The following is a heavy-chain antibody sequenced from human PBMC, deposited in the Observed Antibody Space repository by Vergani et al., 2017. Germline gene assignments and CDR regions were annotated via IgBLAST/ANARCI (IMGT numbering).Heavy chain of an antibody. CDR3: ARGLLQCSGTSCYYY. CDR1: GFTFSSYW. D-gene: IGHD2-2*01. CDR2: INSDGSST. Sequence: EVQLVESGGGLVQPGGSLRLSCAASGFTFSSYWMHWVRQAQGKGLVWVSRINSDGSSTSYADSVKGRFTISRDNAKNTLYLQMNSLRAEDTAVYYCARGLLQCSGTSCYYYWGQGTLVTVSS. J-gene: IGHJ4*02. V-gene: IGHV3-74*01.